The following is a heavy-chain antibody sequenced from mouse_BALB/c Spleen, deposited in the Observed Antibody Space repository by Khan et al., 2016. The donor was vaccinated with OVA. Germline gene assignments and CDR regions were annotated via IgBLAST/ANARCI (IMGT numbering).Heavy chain of an antibody. CDR2: ISYSGNT. CDR1: GYSITSDYA. CDR3: ARVYGGDFDY. D-gene: IGHD2-10*02. J-gene: IGHJ2*01. Sequence: EVQLQQSGPGLVKPSQSLSLTCTVTGYSITSDYAWNWIRQFPGNKLEWMGFISYSGNTKYNPSLKGRISVTRDTSKNQFFLQLNSVTTEDTATYYCARVYGGDFDYWGQGTTLTVSS. V-gene: IGHV3-2*02.